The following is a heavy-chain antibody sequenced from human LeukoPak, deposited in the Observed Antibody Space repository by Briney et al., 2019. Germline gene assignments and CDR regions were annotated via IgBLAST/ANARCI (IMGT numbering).Heavy chain of an antibody. J-gene: IGHJ4*02. D-gene: IGHD3-10*01. CDR1: GGSMSSGDYY. Sequence: SQTLSLTCTVSGGSMSSGDYYWSWIRQPPGKGLEWIGYIYYSGSTYYNPSLKSRVTISVDTSKNQFSLKLSSVTAADTAVYYCARGSGSYFFDYWGQGPLVTVSS. V-gene: IGHV4-30-4*01. CDR2: IYYSGST. CDR3: ARGSGSYFFDY.